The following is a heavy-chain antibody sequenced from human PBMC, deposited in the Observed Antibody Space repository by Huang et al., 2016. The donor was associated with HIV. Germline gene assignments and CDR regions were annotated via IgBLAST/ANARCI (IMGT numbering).Heavy chain of an antibody. V-gene: IGHV3-30*03. J-gene: IGHJ6*03. CDR3: ARGITGTTFYYYNMDV. D-gene: IGHD1-20*01. Sequence: LLVESGGGVVQPGRSLRLSCAASRFTFDNFAMHWVRQAPGKGLELMTGISTDGRSKYYADSVKGRFTVSRDNSKNTLFLQMNSLTTDDTAVYYCARGITGTTFYYYNMDVWGKGTTVIVSS. CDR1: RFTFDNFA. CDR2: ISTDGRSK.